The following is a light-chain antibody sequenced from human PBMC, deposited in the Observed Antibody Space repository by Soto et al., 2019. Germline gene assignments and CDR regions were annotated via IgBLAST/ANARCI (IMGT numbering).Light chain of an antibody. Sequence: QSVLTQPPSTSATPGQRVTISCSGSSSNVGINTVSWYQQVPGTAPRLLIYTNDQRPSGVPGRFSGSKSGTSASLAIGGLQSEDEADHYCAAWDDSLSGLVFGGGTKLTVL. CDR3: AAWDDSLSGLV. CDR1: SSNVGINT. V-gene: IGLV1-44*01. J-gene: IGLJ3*02. CDR2: TND.